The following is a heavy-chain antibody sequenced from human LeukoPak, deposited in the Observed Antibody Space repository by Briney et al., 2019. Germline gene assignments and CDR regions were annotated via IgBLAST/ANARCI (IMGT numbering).Heavy chain of an antibody. CDR3: AREAGYCSSTSCYVPWFDP. V-gene: IGHV1-2*02. D-gene: IGHD2-2*01. J-gene: IGHJ5*02. CDR1: GYTFTDYY. Sequence: ASVKVSCKASGYTFTDYYMHWVRQAPGQGLEWMGWINPNSGGTNYAQKFQGRVTMTRDTSISTAYMELSRLRSDDTAVYYCAREAGYCSSTSCYVPWFDPWGQGTLVTVSS. CDR2: INPNSGGT.